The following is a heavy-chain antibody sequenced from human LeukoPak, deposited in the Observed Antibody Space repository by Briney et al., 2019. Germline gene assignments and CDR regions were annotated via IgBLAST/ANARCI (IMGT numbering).Heavy chain of an antibody. Sequence: PGGTLRLSCAASGFTFVSYWMSWVRQAPGKGLEWVAYIKQDGSGKSYVDSVKGRFTISRDNAKNSLYLQMNSLRAEDTAVYYCARGTNNDYWGQGTLVIVSS. V-gene: IGHV3-7*01. CDR2: IKQDGSGK. CDR1: GFTFVSYW. CDR3: ARGTNNDY. J-gene: IGHJ4*02.